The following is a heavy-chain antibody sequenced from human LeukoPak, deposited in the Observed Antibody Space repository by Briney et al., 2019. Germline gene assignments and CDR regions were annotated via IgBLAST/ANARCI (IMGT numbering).Heavy chain of an antibody. V-gene: IGHV3-7*01. CDR3: ARDGGRRDDY. CDR2: IKEDGITK. Sequence: PGGSLRLSCAASGFTFSTYNMNWVRQAPGKGLEWVANIKEDGITKYYVDSVKGRFTISRDNTKNSLYLQMNSLRAEDTAVYYCARDGGRRDDYWGQGTLVTVSS. D-gene: IGHD5-24*01. CDR1: GFTFSTYN. J-gene: IGHJ4*02.